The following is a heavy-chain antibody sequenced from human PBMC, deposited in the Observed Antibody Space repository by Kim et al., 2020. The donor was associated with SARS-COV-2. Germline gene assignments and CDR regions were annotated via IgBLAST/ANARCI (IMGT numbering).Heavy chain of an antibody. D-gene: IGHD3-10*01. J-gene: IGHJ6*02. V-gene: IGHV5-10-1*01. CDR3: ARKITMVRGAPYYYYGMDV. CDR1: GYSFTSYW. Sequence: GESLKISRKGSGYSFTSYWISWVRQMPGKGLEWMGRIDPSDSYTNYSPSFQGHVTISADKSISTAYLQWSSLKASDTAMYYCARKITMVRGAPYYYYGMDVWGQGTTVTVSS. CDR2: IDPSDSYT.